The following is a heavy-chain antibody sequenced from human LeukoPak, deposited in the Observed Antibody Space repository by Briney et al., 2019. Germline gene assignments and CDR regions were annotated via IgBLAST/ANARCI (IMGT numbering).Heavy chain of an antibody. CDR3: ARAEYSSPSRYYFDY. Sequence: PSETLSLTCAVYGGSFSGYYWSWVRRPPGKGLEWIGEINHSGSTNYNPSLKSRVTISVDTSKNQFSLKLSSVTAADTAVYYCARAEYSSPSRYYFDYWGQGTLVTVSS. CDR1: GGSFSGYY. V-gene: IGHV4-34*01. J-gene: IGHJ4*02. CDR2: INHSGST. D-gene: IGHD6-6*01.